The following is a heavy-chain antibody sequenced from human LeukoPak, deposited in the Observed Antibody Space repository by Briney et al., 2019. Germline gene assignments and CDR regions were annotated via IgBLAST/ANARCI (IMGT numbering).Heavy chain of an antibody. J-gene: IGHJ4*02. V-gene: IGHV3-23*01. Sequence: GGSLRLSCAASGFTFSSYSMNWVRQAPGKGLEWVSVISGSGDNTYYADSVKGRFTISRDNSKNMLYLQMNSLRAEDTAVYYCAKWKYSNSGIDDYWGQGTLVTVSS. CDR3: AKWKYSNSGIDDY. CDR2: ISGSGDNT. D-gene: IGHD6-6*01. CDR1: GFTFSSYS.